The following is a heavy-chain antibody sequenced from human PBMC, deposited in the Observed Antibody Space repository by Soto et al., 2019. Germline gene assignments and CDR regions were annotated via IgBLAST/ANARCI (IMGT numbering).Heavy chain of an antibody. J-gene: IGHJ4*02. CDR1: GFSVSSNY. Sequence: EVQLVESGGGLVQPGGSLRLSCAASGFSVSSNYMSWVRQAPGKGLECVSIIYSGGSTYYADSVTGRFTISRHNFNNTLYLQMNSLRSDDTAVYYCATRSVTAPRWGQGTLVTVSS. CDR2: IYSGGST. V-gene: IGHV3-53*04. D-gene: IGHD4-17*01. CDR3: ATRSVTAPR.